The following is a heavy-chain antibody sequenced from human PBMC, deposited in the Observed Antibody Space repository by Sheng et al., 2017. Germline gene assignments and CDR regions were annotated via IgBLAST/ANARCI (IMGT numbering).Heavy chain of an antibody. J-gene: IGHJ4*02. V-gene: IGHV3-11*05. CDR1: GFTFSDYY. D-gene: IGHD1-1*01. CDR2: ISSSSSYT. Sequence: QVQLVESGGGLVKPGGSLRLSCAASGFTFSDYYMSWIRQAPGKGLEWVSYISSSSSYTNYADSVKGRFTVSRDNAKNSLYLQMNSLRAEDTAVYYCARPTIHWSLLYYFDYWGQGTLVTVSS. CDR3: ARPTIHWSLLYYFDY.